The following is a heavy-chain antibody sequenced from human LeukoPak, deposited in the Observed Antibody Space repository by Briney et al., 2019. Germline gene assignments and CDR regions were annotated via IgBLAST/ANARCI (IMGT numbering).Heavy chain of an antibody. D-gene: IGHD6-13*01. Sequence: PGGSLRLSCAASGFTFSSYWMSWVRQASGKGLEWVANIKQDGSEKYYVDSVKGRFTISRDNAKNSLYLQMNSLRAEDTAVYYCARERIAAAGTFGYWGQGTLVTVYS. J-gene: IGHJ4*02. V-gene: IGHV3-7*01. CDR3: ARERIAAAGTFGY. CDR1: GFTFSSYW. CDR2: IKQDGSEK.